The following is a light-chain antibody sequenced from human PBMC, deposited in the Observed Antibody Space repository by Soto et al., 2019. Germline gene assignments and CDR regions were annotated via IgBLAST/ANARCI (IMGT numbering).Light chain of an antibody. J-gene: IGKJ2*02. CDR2: GAS. Sequence: EIVMTQSPATLSVSPGERATLSCRASQSVSSNLAWYQQKPGQAPRLLIYGASTRATGIPARFSGSGSGTEFTLTISSLQSEDCAVYYCQQYNNWPRGTVGQGTKLEIK. CDR3: QQYNNWPRGT. V-gene: IGKV3-15*01. CDR1: QSVSSN.